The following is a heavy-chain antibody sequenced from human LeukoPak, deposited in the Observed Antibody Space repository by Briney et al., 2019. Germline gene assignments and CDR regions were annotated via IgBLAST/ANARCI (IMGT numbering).Heavy chain of an antibody. J-gene: IGHJ4*02. Sequence: GGSLRLSCAASGFTFRSYGMHWVRQAPGKGLEWVAFIRYDGSNKYYADSVKGRFTISRDNSKNTLYLQMNSLRAEDTAVYYCARDVSSWLDNWGQGTLVTVSS. CDR3: ARDVSSWLDN. V-gene: IGHV3-30*02. CDR2: IRYDGSNK. CDR1: GFTFRSYG. D-gene: IGHD6-13*01.